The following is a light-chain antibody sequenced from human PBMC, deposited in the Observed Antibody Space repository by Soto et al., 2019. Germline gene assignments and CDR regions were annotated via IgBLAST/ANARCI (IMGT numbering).Light chain of an antibody. CDR1: QSVSGN. J-gene: IGKJ1*01. V-gene: IGKV3-15*01. Sequence: EIVMSQSPATLSVSPGEGATLSCRASQSVSGNLAWYQQKPGQAPRLLIYGASTRATGIPARFSGSGSGTDFTLTISSLQPEDVATYYCQKYNSAPWTFGQGTKVDIK. CDR3: QKYNSAPWT. CDR2: GAS.